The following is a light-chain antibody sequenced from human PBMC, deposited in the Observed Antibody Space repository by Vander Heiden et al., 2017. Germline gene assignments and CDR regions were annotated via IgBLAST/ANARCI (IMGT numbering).Light chain of an antibody. V-gene: IGKV3-11*01. CDR3: QQRSDWPLT. CDR1: QSVSSY. CDR2: DAS. Sequence: EIVSTPPPAALSLAPGERATLSCQASQSVSSYLAWYQQKPGQAPRLLIHDASSRATGIPARFSGSGSGTDFTLTISSLEPEDFAVYYCQQRSDWPLTFGPGTKVDIK. J-gene: IGKJ3*01.